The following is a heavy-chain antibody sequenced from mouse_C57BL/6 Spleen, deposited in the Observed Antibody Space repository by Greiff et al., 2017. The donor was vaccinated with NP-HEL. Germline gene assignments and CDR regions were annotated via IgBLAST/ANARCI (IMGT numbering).Heavy chain of an antibody. CDR1: GFTFSSYA. D-gene: IGHD3-2*02. CDR3: TRDQAPILNYAMDY. V-gene: IGHV5-9-1*02. J-gene: IGHJ4*01. CDR2: ISSGGDYL. Sequence: EVQLVESGEGLVKPGGSLKLSCAASGFTFSSYAMSWVRQTPEKRLEWVAYISSGGDYLYYADTVKGRFTISRDKARNTLYLQMSSLKSEDTAMYYCTRDQAPILNYAMDYWGQGTSVTVSS.